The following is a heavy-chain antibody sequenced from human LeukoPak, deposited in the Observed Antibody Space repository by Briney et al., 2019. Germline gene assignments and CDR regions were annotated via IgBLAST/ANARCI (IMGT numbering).Heavy chain of an antibody. Sequence: QTGGSLRLSCAASGFTFSNYGMHWVRQTPGKGLEWVSYITSSGSTKYYADSVKGRFTISRDNAKNSLYLQMNSLRDEDTAVYYCARDFGYDSSTYYALFDYWGLGTLVTVSS. CDR3: ARDFGYDSSTYYALFDY. D-gene: IGHD3-22*01. CDR1: GFTFSNYG. J-gene: IGHJ4*02. V-gene: IGHV3-48*02. CDR2: ITSSGSTK.